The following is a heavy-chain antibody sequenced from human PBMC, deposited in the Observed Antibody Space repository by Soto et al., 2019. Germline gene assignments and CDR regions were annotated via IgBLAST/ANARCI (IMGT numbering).Heavy chain of an antibody. CDR1: GGTFSSYT. V-gene: IGHV1-69*02. D-gene: IGHD5-12*01. Sequence: SVKVSCKASGGTFSSYTISWVRQAPGQGLEWMGRIIPILGIANYAQKFQGRVTITADESTSTAYMELSSLRSEDTAVYYCASSVAKYYYYGMDVWGQGTTVTVSS. J-gene: IGHJ6*02. CDR3: ASSVAKYYYYGMDV. CDR2: IIPILGIA.